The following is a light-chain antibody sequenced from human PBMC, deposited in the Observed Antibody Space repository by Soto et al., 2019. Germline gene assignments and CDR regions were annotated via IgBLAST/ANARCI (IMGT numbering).Light chain of an antibody. J-gene: IGKJ1*01. CDR3: QQYDKWPRT. Sequence: IVLTQSPGTLSLSPGERATLSCRASQSVSSSYLAWYQQKPGQAPRLLIYGASSRATGIPDRFSGSGSGTEFALTISNLQSEDFAIYSCQQYDKWPRTFGQGTKVDIK. CDR2: GAS. CDR1: QSVSSSY. V-gene: IGKV3-20*01.